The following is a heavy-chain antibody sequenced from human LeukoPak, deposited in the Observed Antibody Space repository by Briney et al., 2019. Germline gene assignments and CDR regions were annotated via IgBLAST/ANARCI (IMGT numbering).Heavy chain of an antibody. CDR3: ARRLTGVDY. Sequence: SVKVSCKASGYTFTAYYMNWVRQAPGQGLDWVGWINPNSGGTNYAQKFQGRVTMTRDTSISTAYMELNRLRYDDTAVYYCARRLTGVDYWGQGPQVTVSS. CDR1: GYTFTAYY. D-gene: IGHD7-27*01. J-gene: IGHJ4*02. CDR2: INPNSGGT. V-gene: IGHV1-2*02.